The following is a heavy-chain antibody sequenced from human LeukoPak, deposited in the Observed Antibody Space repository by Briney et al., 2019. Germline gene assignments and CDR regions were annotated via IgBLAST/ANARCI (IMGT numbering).Heavy chain of an antibody. CDR3: ARHPYDSSGYYDY. V-gene: IGHV5-51*01. J-gene: IGHJ4*02. D-gene: IGHD3-22*01. CDR1: GYSFTRNW. Sequence: GESLKISWKGSGYSFTRNWIGWVRQMPGKGLEWIGMINPGDSDTKYSPSFQGQVTISVDKSISTAYLQWSSLKASDTAIYYCARHPYDSSGYYDYWGQGTLVTVSS. CDR2: INPGDSDT.